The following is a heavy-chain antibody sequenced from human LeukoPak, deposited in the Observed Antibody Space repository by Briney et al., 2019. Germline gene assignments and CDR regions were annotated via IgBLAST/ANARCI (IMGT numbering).Heavy chain of an antibody. Sequence: GRSLRLSCTASGFSFGDYTLSWVRQAPGRGLEWVGFFRSKTYGGTNAYAAGVKGRLTISRDDSKSIDYLQKNSLKTEDTAVYYCSVGSRGTYIPTFVLWGQGTLVTVSS. CDR3: SVGSRGTYIPTFVL. V-gene: IGHV3-49*04. J-gene: IGHJ4*02. CDR2: FRSKTYGGTN. CDR1: GFSFGDYT. D-gene: IGHD3-16*01.